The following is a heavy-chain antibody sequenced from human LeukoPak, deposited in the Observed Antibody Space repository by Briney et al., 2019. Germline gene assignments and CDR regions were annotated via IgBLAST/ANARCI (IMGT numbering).Heavy chain of an antibody. Sequence: GASVKVSCKASGYTFTSYYMHWVRQAPGQGLEWMGIINPSGGSTNYAQKFQGRVTITADESTSTAYMELSSLRSEDTAVYYCARDHYYGSGSLTVMYNWFDPWGQGTLVTVSS. J-gene: IGHJ5*02. D-gene: IGHD3-10*01. CDR3: ARDHYYGSGSLTVMYNWFDP. V-gene: IGHV1-46*01. CDR1: GYTFTSYY. CDR2: INPSGGST.